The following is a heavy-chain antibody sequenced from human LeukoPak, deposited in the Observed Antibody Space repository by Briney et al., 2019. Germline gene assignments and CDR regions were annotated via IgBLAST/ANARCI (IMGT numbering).Heavy chain of an antibody. CDR2: VSYSGNT. J-gene: IGHJ4*02. CDR3: ARGIVVWCALN. Sequence: SETLSLTCTVSGDSITISTYYSGWLSQSAAKGLEWYGSVSYSGNTYYNPSLNSLFTISLHTSKYQFYLTLTSLTTPDSPMYFCARGIVVWCALNWGQGTLVTVSS. D-gene: IGHD3-9*01. CDR1: GDSITISTYY. V-gene: IGHV4-39*07.